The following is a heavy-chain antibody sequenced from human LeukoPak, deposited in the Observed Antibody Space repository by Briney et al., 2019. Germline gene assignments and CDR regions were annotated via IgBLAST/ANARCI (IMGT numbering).Heavy chain of an antibody. CDR1: GFIFNNYW. CDR2: IKQDGSIK. Sequence: GGSLRLSCAASGFIFNNYWMSWVRQTPGKGLEWVANIKQDGSIKYYADLVKGRFTISRDNAQNSVFLQVNSVRADDTAVYYCARIGYSSSCFDYWGQGTPVTVSS. CDR3: ARIGYSSSCFDY. V-gene: IGHV3-7*01. J-gene: IGHJ4*02. D-gene: IGHD2-2*01.